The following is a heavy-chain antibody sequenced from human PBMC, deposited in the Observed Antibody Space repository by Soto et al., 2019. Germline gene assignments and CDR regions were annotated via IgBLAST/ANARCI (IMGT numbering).Heavy chain of an antibody. CDR2: IYHRGSP. J-gene: IGHJ4*01. D-gene: IGHD3-3*01. CDR3: ASTPYYVFWSGYFPFDF. CDR1: GGSVSSGSYY. Sequence: QVQLQESGPGLVKPSETLSLTCTVSGGSVSSGSYYWSWIRQPPGKGLEWIGHIYHRGSPKYKPSLWGRVTISVDTSKNQLSLKLSSVTAADAAVYYCASTPYYVFWSGYFPFDFWGHGTLVTVSS. V-gene: IGHV4-61*01.